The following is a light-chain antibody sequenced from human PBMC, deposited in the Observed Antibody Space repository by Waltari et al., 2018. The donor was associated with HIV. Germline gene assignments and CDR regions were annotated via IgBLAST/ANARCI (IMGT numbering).Light chain of an antibody. CDR3: QQFKSYPHT. Sequence: AIQLTQAPSSLSASVGERVTSTCRASQGISSALAWYQQKAGKAPKLLIYDGSSLESGVPSRFSGTGSGTDFTLIISSLQPEDFATYYCQQFKSYPHTFGGGTKVEIK. V-gene: IGKV1-13*02. CDR1: QGISSA. J-gene: IGKJ4*01. CDR2: DGS.